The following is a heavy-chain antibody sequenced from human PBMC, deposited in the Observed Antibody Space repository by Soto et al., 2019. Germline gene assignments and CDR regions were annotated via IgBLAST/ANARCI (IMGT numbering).Heavy chain of an antibody. CDR2: ISSSSSYI. CDR1: GFTFSSYS. CDR3: ASFSSIAASTGAGVIDY. V-gene: IGHV3-21*01. Sequence: GSLRLSCAASGFTFSSYSMNWVRQAPGKGLEWVSSISSSSSYIYYADSVKGRFTISRDNAKNSLYLQMNSLRAEDTAVYYCASFSSIAASTGAGVIDYWGQGPLVSV. D-gene: IGHD6-6*01. J-gene: IGHJ4*02.